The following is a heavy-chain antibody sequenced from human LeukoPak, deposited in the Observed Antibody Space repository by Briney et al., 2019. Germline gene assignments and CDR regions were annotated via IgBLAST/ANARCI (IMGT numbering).Heavy chain of an antibody. CDR3: ASGGGYCSSTSCYVSDY. V-gene: IGHV3-64*01. J-gene: IGHJ4*02. Sequence: PGGSLRLSCAASGFTFSSYAMHWVRQAPGKGLEYVSAISSNGGSTYYANSVKGRFTISRDNSKNTLYLQMGSLRAEDMAVYYCASGGGYCSSTSCYVSDYWGQGTLVTVSS. CDR2: ISSNGGST. CDR1: GFTFSSYA. D-gene: IGHD2-2*01.